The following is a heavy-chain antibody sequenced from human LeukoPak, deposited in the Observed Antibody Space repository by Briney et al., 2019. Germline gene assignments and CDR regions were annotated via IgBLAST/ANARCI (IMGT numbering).Heavy chain of an antibody. CDR1: GGSISSYY. CDR2: IHNSGTT. CDR3: ARGSGMDV. Sequence: SETLSLTCTVSGGSISSYYWSWIRQRPGKGLEWIAYIHNSGTTNYNPTLKSRVTISIEMPKNQLSLKLSSVTAADTAVYYCARGSGMDVWGQGTTVTVSS. V-gene: IGHV4-59*01. J-gene: IGHJ6*02.